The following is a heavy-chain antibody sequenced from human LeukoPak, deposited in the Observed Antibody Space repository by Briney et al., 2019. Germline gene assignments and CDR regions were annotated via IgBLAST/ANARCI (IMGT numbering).Heavy chain of an antibody. CDR1: GDSISSGDYY. J-gene: IGHJ3*02. Sequence: SETLSLTCTVSGDSISSGDYYWSWIRQPAGKGLEWIGRISSSRSTNYNPSLKSRVTISVGTSKNQFSLKLSAVTAADTAVYFCARGPYSYDSSGAFDIWGQGTMVTVSS. D-gene: IGHD3-22*01. CDR2: ISSSRST. V-gene: IGHV4-61*02. CDR3: ARGPYSYDSSGAFDI.